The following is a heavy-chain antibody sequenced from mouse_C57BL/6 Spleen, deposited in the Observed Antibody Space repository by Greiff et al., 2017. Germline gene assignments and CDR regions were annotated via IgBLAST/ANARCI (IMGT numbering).Heavy chain of an antibody. CDR2: INPSTGGT. D-gene: IGHD2-14*01. CDR3: ARGGNYFDY. CDR1: GYSFTGYY. Sequence: EVQLQESGPELVKPGASVKISCKASGYSFTGYYMNWVKQSPEKSLEWIGEINPSTGGTTYNQKFKAKATLTVDKSSSTAYMQLKSLTSEDSAVXYCARGGNYFDYWGQGTTLTVSS. J-gene: IGHJ2*01. V-gene: IGHV1-42*01.